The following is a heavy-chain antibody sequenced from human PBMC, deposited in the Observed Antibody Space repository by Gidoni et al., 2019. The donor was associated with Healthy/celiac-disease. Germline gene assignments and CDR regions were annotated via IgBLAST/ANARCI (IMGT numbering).Heavy chain of an antibody. V-gene: IGHV3-15*01. CDR2: IKSKTDGGTT. Sequence: APGKGLEWVGRIKSKTDGGTTDYAAPVKGRFTISRDDSKNTLYLQMNSLKTEDTAVYYCTTEWMVRGALVGYWGQGTLVTVSS. J-gene: IGHJ4*02. D-gene: IGHD3-10*01. CDR3: TTEWMVRGALVGY.